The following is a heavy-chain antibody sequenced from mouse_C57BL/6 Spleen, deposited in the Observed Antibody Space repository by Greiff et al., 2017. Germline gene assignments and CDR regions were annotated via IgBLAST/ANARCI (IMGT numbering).Heavy chain of an antibody. CDR2: ISDGGSYT. V-gene: IGHV5-4*03. Sequence: EVMLVESGGGLVKPGGSLKLSCAASGFTFSSYAMSWVRQTPEKRLEWVATISDGGSYTYYPDNVKGRFTISRDNAKNNLYLQMSHLKSEDTAMYYCASHYYGSSYEFAYWGQGTLVTVSA. CDR3: ASHYYGSSYEFAY. D-gene: IGHD1-1*01. J-gene: IGHJ3*01. CDR1: GFTFSSYA.